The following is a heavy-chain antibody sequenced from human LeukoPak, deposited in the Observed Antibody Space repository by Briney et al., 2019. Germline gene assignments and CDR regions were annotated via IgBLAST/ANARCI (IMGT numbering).Heavy chain of an antibody. CDR3: APHRDGSYPFDF. CDR1: GFTFSDYY. CDR2: ISSSGSTI. V-gene: IGHV3-11*04. Sequence: GGSLRLSCAASGFTFSDYYMSWIRQAPGKGLEWVSYISSSGSTIYYADSVKGRFTISRDSAKNSLYLQMNSLRDEDTAVYYCAPHRDGSYPFDFWGQGTLVTVSS. D-gene: IGHD1-26*01. J-gene: IGHJ4*02.